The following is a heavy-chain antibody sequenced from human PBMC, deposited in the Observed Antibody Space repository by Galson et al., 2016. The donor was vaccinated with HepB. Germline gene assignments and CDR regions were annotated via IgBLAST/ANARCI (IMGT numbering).Heavy chain of an antibody. J-gene: IGHJ2*01. CDR3: ATLGIADRGWSFDL. V-gene: IGHV1-24*01. CDR1: GYTLTELS. CDR2: FDPEDGET. D-gene: IGHD6-13*01. Sequence: SVKVSCKVSGYTLTELSMHWVRQAPGKGLEWMGGFDPEDGETIYAQKFKGRVTMTEDTSTDTAYMELSSLRSEDTAVYYCATLGIADRGWSFDLWGRGTLATVSS.